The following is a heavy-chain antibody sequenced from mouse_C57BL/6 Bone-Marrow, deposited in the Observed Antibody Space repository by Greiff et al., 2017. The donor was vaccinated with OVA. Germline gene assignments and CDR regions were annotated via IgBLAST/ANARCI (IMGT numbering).Heavy chain of an antibody. J-gene: IGHJ2*01. V-gene: IGHV14-4*01. D-gene: IGHD2-3*01. CDR1: GFNIKDDY. CDR2: IDPENGAT. Sequence: VQLKQSGAELVRPGASVKLSCTASGFNIKDDYMHWVKQRPEQGLEWIGWIDPENGATEYASKFQGKATITADTSSNTAYLQLSSLTSEDTAVYYCTPGGLLPFDYWGQGTTLTVSS. CDR3: TPGGLLPFDY.